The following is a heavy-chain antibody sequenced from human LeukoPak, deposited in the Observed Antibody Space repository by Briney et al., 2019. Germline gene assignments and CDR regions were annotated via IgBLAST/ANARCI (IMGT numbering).Heavy chain of an antibody. Sequence: SETLSLTCTVSGGSISSSSYYWGWIRQPPGKGLEWIGSIYYSGSTYYNPSLKSRVTISVDTSKNQFSLKLSSVTAADTAVYYCARRGLRFNYGMDVWGQGTTVTVSS. CDR2: IYYSGST. CDR1: GGSISSSSYY. J-gene: IGHJ6*02. V-gene: IGHV4-39*01. D-gene: IGHD3-3*01. CDR3: ARRGLRFNYGMDV.